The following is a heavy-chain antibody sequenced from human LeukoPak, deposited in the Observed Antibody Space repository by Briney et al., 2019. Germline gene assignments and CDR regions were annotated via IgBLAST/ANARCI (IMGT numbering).Heavy chain of an antibody. J-gene: IGHJ4*02. CDR1: GYTFTGYY. CDR2: INPNSGGT. V-gene: IGHV1-2*02. CDR3: ARDPAVKYYFDY. Sequence: GASVKVSCKASGYTFTGYYMHWVRQAPGQGLEWMGWINPNSGGTNYAQKFQGRVTMTRDTSISTAYMELCRLRSDDTAVYYCARDPAVKYYFDYWGQGTLVTVSS.